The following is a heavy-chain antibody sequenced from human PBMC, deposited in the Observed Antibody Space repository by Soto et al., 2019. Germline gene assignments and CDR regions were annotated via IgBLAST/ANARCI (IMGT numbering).Heavy chain of an antibody. CDR2: ISSSGSTI. Sequence: GGSLRLSCAASGFTFSDYYISWIRQAPGKGLEWVSYISSSGSTIYYADSVKGRFTISRDNAKNSLYLQMNSLRAEDTAVYYCASPQPYSSSSFYYYGMDVWGQGTTVTVSS. CDR1: GFTFSDYY. V-gene: IGHV3-11*01. D-gene: IGHD6-6*01. CDR3: ASPQPYSSSSFYYYGMDV. J-gene: IGHJ6*02.